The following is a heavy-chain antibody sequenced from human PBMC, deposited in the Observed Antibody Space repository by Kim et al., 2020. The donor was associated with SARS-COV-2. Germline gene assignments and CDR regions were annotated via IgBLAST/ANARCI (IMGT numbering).Heavy chain of an antibody. CDR3: VKDGVAGNSNWDWFDP. CDR1: GITFNIYA. Sequence: GGSLRLSCTTSGITFNIYAMSWVRQAPGKGLEWVSTIGGGDTYYADSVRGRFVISRDDSKSTLYLQMSSLRAEDTAVYYCVKDGVAGNSNWDWFDPWGQGTLVTVSS. V-gene: IGHV3-23*01. J-gene: IGHJ5*02. CDR2: IGGGDT. D-gene: IGHD6-19*01.